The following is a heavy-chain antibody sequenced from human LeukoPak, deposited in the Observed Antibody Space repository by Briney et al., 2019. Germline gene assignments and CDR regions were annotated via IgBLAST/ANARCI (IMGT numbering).Heavy chain of an antibody. J-gene: IGHJ6*02. CDR1: GFTFSSYS. CDR2: ISSSSSTI. D-gene: IGHD6-13*01. CDR3: ARVREYSSSWPYYYYYGMDV. V-gene: IGHV3-48*01. Sequence: PGGSLRLSCAASGFTFSSYSMNWVRQAPGKGLEWVSYISSSSSTIYYADSVRGRFTISRDNAKNSLYLQMNSLRAEDTAVYYCARVREYSSSWPYYYYYGMDVWGQGTTVTVSS.